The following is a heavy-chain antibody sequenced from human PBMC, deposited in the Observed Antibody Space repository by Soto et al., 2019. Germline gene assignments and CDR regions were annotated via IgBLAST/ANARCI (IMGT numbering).Heavy chain of an antibody. J-gene: IGHJ5*02. D-gene: IGHD1-26*01. CDR3: AREYSGSFVGGINWFDP. CDR1: GGTFSSYT. CDR2: IIPILGIA. Sequence: SVKVSCKASGGTFSSYTFSWVRQAPGQGLEWMGRIIPILGIANYAQKFQGRVTITADKSTSTAYMELSSLRSEDTAVYYCAREYSGSFVGGINWFDPWGQGTLVTVSS. V-gene: IGHV1-69*04.